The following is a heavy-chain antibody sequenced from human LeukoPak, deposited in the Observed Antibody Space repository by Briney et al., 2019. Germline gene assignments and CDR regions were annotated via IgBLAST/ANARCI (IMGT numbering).Heavy chain of an antibody. Sequence: PGGSLRLSCVASGFTLNNYEMNWVRQGPGKGLEWISYISSSGDDRRYADSVKGRFTISRDNTKSSLHLHMNSLRAEDTAVYYCASDYFDYWGQGTLVTVSS. V-gene: IGHV3-48*03. CDR2: ISSSGDDR. CDR3: ASDYFDY. J-gene: IGHJ4*02. CDR1: GFTLNNYE.